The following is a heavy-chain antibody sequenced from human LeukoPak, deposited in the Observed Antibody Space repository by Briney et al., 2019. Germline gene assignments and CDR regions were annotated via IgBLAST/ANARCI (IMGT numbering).Heavy chain of an antibody. CDR1: GFTFSSYA. CDR2: ISYDGSNK. J-gene: IGHJ4*02. V-gene: IGHV3-30-3*01. Sequence: GGSLRLSCAASGFTFSSYAMHWVRQAPGKGLEWVAVISYDGSNKYYADSVKGRFTISRDNSKNTLYLQMNSLRAEDTAVYYCASIYGDYVYWGQGTLVTVSS. D-gene: IGHD4-17*01. CDR3: ASIYGDYVY.